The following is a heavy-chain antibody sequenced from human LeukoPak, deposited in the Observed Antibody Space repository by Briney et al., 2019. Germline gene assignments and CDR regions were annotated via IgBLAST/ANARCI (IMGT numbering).Heavy chain of an antibody. Sequence: SETLSLTCAIHGGSFSDYYWSWIRQPPGKGLEWIGEINHSGSTNYNPSLKSRVTISVDTSKNQFSLKLSSVTAADTAVYYCARTGYSSGWYTGDYFDYWGQGTLVTVSS. CDR1: GGSFSDYY. D-gene: IGHD6-19*01. J-gene: IGHJ4*02. CDR3: ARTGYSSGWYTGDYFDY. V-gene: IGHV4-34*01. CDR2: INHSGST.